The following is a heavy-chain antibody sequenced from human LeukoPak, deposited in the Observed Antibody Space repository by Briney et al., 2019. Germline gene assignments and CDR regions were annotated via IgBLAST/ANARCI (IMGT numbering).Heavy chain of an antibody. Sequence: SETLSLTCTVSGGSIISTYWSWIRQASGKGLEWIAYMFSSGGDTNYNPFLKSRVTMSIDTSNNQFSLTLTSVTAADTAVYFCARGHYDFNAWGQGILVTVSS. CDR1: GGSIISTY. V-gene: IGHV4-59*08. J-gene: IGHJ5*02. D-gene: IGHD3-3*01. CDR3: ARGHYDFNA. CDR2: MFSSGGDT.